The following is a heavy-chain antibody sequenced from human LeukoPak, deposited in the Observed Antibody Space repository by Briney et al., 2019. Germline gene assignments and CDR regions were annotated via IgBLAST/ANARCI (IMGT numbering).Heavy chain of an antibody. CDR3: AKLVRMTTVTIWFDP. CDR1: GFTFSSYA. CDR2: ISGSGGST. D-gene: IGHD4-17*01. Sequence: GGSLRLSCAASGFTFSSYAMSWVRQAPGKGLEWVSAISGSGGSTYYADSAKGRFTISRDNSKNTLYLQMNSLRAEDTAVYYCAKLVRMTTVTIWFDPWGQGTLVTVSS. J-gene: IGHJ5*02. V-gene: IGHV3-23*01.